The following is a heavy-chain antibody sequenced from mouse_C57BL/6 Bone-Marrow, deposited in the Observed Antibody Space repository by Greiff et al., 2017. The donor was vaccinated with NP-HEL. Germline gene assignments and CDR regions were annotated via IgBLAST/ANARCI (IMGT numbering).Heavy chain of an antibody. D-gene: IGHD4-1*01. CDR1: GFTFSDYG. CDR3: ARPRTGAFDY. Sequence: EVQLVESGGGLVKPGGSLKLSCAASGFTFSDYGMHWVRQAPEKGLEWVAYISSGSSTIYYADKVKGRFTISRDNAKNTLFLQMTRLKSEDTAMYYCARPRTGAFDYWGQGTTLTVSS. CDR2: ISSGSSTI. J-gene: IGHJ2*01. V-gene: IGHV5-17*01.